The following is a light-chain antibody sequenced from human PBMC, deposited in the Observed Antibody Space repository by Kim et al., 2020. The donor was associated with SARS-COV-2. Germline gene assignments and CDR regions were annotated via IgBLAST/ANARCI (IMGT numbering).Light chain of an antibody. V-gene: IGKV1D-12*01. Sequence: ASAGDRVTIACRAIHDISSSLAWYQQKPGKAPKLLIYTASGLQSGVPSRFSGSGSGTDFTLTINSLQPEDFATYYCQQAKNFPWTFGQGTKVDIK. CDR2: TAS. CDR1: HDISSS. CDR3: QQAKNFPWT. J-gene: IGKJ1*01.